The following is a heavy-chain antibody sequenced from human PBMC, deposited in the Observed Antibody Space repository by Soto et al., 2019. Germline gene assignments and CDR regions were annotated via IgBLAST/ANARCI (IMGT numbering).Heavy chain of an antibody. D-gene: IGHD1-26*01. CDR1: GFTFDDYA. V-gene: IGHV3-9*01. Sequence: GGSLRLSCAASGFTFDDYAMHWVRQAPGKGLEWVSGISWNSGSIGYADSVKGRFTISRDNAKNSLYLQMNSLRAEDTALYYCAKDMELKGYYYYIDVWGKGTTVTVSS. CDR2: ISWNSGSI. CDR3: AKDMELKGYYYYIDV. J-gene: IGHJ6*03.